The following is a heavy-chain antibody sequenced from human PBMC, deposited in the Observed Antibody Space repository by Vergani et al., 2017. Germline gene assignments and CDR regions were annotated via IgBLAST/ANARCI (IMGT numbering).Heavy chain of an antibody. CDR3: ARYGYSSGWYYDY. Sequence: EVQLLESGGGLVKPGGSLRLSCAASGFTFSTYNMNWVRQAPGKGLEWVSYISSSGSTIYYADSVKGRFTISRDNAKNSLYLQMNSLRAEDTAVYYCARYGYSSGWYYDYWGQGTLVTVSS. CDR2: ISSSGSTI. D-gene: IGHD6-19*01. CDR1: GFTFSTYN. V-gene: IGHV3-21*05. J-gene: IGHJ4*02.